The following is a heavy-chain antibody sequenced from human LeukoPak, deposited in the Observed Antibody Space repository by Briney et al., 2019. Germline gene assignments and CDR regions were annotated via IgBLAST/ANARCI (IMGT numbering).Heavy chain of an antibody. D-gene: IGHD3-22*01. CDR1: GGSISSYY. CDR2: VYYSGST. CDR3: ARAGSGYYPFDY. Sequence: SETLSLTCTVSGGSISSYYWSRIRQPPGKGLEWIGYVYYSGSTNYNPSLKSRVTISVDTSKNQFSLKLSSVTAADTAVYYCARAGSGYYPFDYWGQGTLVTVSS. V-gene: IGHV4-59*01. J-gene: IGHJ4*02.